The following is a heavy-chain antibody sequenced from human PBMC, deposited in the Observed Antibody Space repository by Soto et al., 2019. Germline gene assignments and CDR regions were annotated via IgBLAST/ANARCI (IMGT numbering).Heavy chain of an antibody. CDR1: GFTFSSYG. V-gene: IGHV3-30*03. J-gene: IGHJ6*02. CDR3: ASDEIKRYCSGGSCYSSYYYGMDV. Sequence: GGSLRLSCAASGFTFSSYGMHWVRQAPGKGLEWVAVISYDGSNKYYADSVKGRFTISRDNSKNTLYLQMNSLRAEDTAVYYCASDEIKRYCSGGSCYSSYYYGMDVWGQGTTVTVSS. CDR2: ISYDGSNK. D-gene: IGHD2-15*01.